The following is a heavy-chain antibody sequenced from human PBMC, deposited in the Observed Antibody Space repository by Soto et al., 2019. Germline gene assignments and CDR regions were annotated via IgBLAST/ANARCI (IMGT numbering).Heavy chain of an antibody. J-gene: IGHJ4*02. V-gene: IGHV3-48*03. CDR1: GFTFSSYE. CDR2: ISSAGDSS. CDR3: ARVYCSTTTCHVQAFDS. Sequence: EVQLVESGGGLAQPGGSVRLSCAASGFTFSSYEMNWVRQAPGKTLEWVSYISSAGDSSYYADSVKSRFTISRDNAKNSLYLQMNSLRVEDTAVYCCARVYCSTTTCHVQAFDSWGQGTLVTVSS. D-gene: IGHD2-2*01.